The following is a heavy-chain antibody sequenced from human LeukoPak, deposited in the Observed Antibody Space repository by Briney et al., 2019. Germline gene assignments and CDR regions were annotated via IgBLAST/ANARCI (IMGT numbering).Heavy chain of an antibody. Sequence: ASVKVSCTASGYTFTVYYMHWVRQAPGQGLEWMGRINPNSGGTNYAQKFQGRVTMTRDTSTSTVYMELSSLRSEDTAVYYCARARITMTRRGWFDPWGQGTLVTVSS. CDR1: GYTFTVYY. CDR2: INPNSGGT. J-gene: IGHJ5*02. CDR3: ARARITMTRRGWFDP. V-gene: IGHV1-2*06. D-gene: IGHD3-22*01.